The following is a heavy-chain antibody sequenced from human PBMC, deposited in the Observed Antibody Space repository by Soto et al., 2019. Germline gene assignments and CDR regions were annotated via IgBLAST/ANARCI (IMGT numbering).Heavy chain of an antibody. J-gene: IGHJ4*02. D-gene: IGHD3-3*01. CDR2: ISSGGST. CDR3: ARDTFGGAYDFWH. Sequence: EVRLVESGGGLVQPGGSLRLSCAASGFTVSNFYMTWVRQAPGKGLEWVSVISSGGSTYYADSVKSRFTISRDNSKNTLYLEMNSLRAGDTAVYYCARDTFGGAYDFWHGGQGTLVTVSS. V-gene: IGHV3-66*01. CDR1: GFTVSNFY.